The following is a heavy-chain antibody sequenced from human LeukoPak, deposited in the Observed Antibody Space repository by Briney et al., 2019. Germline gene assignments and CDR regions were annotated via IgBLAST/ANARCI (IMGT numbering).Heavy chain of an antibody. V-gene: IGHV4-4*07. J-gene: IGHJ5*02. CDR2: IYTSGST. CDR3: ARGDNGKHSSSWLSWFDP. Sequence: SETLSLTCTVSGGSISSYYWSWIRQPAGKGLEWIERIYTSGSTNYNPSLKSRVTMSVDTSKNQFSLKLSSVTAADTAVYYCARGDNGKHSSSWLSWFDPWGQGTLVTVSS. CDR1: GGSISSYY. D-gene: IGHD6-13*01.